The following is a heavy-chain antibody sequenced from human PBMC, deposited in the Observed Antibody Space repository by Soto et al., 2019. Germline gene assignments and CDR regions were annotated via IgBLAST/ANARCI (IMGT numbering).Heavy chain of an antibody. J-gene: IGHJ4*02. CDR1: GDSIENYS. CDR2: TYYSGST. V-gene: IGHV4-59*01. Sequence: SETLSLTCTVSGDSIENYSWNWIRQPPGKGLEWIGYTYYSGSTYYNPSLKSRVTISVGTSKNQFSLKLSSVTAADTAVYYCAKDSRRSSGWFYFDHWGQGALVTVSS. CDR3: AKDSRRSSGWFYFDH. D-gene: IGHD6-19*01.